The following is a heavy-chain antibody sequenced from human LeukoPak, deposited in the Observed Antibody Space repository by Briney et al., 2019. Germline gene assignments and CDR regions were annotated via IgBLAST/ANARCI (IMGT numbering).Heavy chain of an antibody. CDR3: ARNWNYFDY. Sequence: PSETLSLTCAVYGGSFSGYYWSWVRQPPGKGLEWSGEIKHSGSTNYNPSLKSRVTISLDTSKTKFSLKLSSVTAADTAVYYCARNWNYFDYWGQGTLVTVSS. V-gene: IGHV4-34*01. CDR2: IKHSGST. CDR1: GGSFSGYY. D-gene: IGHD1-1*01. J-gene: IGHJ4*02.